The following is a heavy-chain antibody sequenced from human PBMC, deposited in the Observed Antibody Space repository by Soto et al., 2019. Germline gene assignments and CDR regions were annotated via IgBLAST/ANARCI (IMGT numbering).Heavy chain of an antibody. Sequence: SYGITWVRQAPGQGLEWLEWISYITSSSSTIYYADSVKGRFTISRDNAKNSVYLQMNSLRDEDTAVYYCARGRVGTAYFDYWGQGALVTVSS. CDR1: SYG. CDR2: ITSSSSTI. V-gene: IGHV3-48*02. CDR3: ARGRVGTAYFDY. J-gene: IGHJ4*02. D-gene: IGHD2-21*02.